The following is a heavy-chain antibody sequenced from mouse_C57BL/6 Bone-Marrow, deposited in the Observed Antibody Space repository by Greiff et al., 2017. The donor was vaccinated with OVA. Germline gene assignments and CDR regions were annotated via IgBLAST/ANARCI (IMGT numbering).Heavy chain of an antibody. J-gene: IGHJ1*03. Sequence: VKVVESGPGLVQPSQSLSITCTVSGFSLTSYGVHWVRQSPGKGLEWLGVIWSGGSTDYNAAFISRLSISKDNSKSQVFFKMNSLQADDTAIYYCARHDGYYRYFDVWGTGTTVTVSS. CDR1: GFSLTSYG. CDR3: ARHDGYYRYFDV. V-gene: IGHV2-2*01. D-gene: IGHD2-3*01. CDR2: IWSGGST.